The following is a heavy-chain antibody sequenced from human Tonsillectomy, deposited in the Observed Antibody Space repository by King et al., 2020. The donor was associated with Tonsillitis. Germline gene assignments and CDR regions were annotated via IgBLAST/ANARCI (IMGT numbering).Heavy chain of an antibody. CDR1: GFTCDDYA. Sequence: QLVQSGGGLGQPGRSLRLSCAASGFTCDDYAMHWVRQARGKGLEWFSGIRWKSGRIDYVDSVKGRFTVSRDNAKNSLYLQMTSMRAEDTALYYCAKATRSGDRITLVRRIIIHFGAFDVWGQGTMVTVSS. V-gene: IGHV3-9*01. CDR3: AKATRSGDRITLVRRIIIHFGAFDV. CDR2: IRWKSGRI. J-gene: IGHJ3*01. D-gene: IGHD3-10*01.